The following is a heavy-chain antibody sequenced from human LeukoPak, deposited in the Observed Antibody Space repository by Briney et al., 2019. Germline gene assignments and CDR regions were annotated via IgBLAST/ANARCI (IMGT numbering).Heavy chain of an antibody. Sequence: RGESLKFSCKGSGYSFTSYWIGWVRQMPGKGLEWMGVIYPGDSDTRYSPSFQGQVTISADKSISTAYLQWSSLKASDTAMYYCARQSYSSGPNHWGQGTLVTVSS. CDR2: IYPGDSDT. J-gene: IGHJ5*02. CDR3: ARQSYSSGPNH. CDR1: GYSFTSYW. V-gene: IGHV5-51*01. D-gene: IGHD6-19*01.